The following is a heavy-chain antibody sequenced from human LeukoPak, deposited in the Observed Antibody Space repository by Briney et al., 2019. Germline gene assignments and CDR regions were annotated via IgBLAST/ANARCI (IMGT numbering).Heavy chain of an antibody. CDR2: IYYNGNT. Sequence: SETLSLTCTVSGGSISPYYWTWMRQPPGKGLEWIAFIYYNGNTNYNPSLKSRVTILVDTSKNQFSLKVNSVTAADAAVYYCARGGWSMDVWGKGTTVTVSS. D-gene: IGHD2-15*01. CDR1: GGSISPYY. CDR3: ARGGWSMDV. J-gene: IGHJ6*03. V-gene: IGHV4-59*01.